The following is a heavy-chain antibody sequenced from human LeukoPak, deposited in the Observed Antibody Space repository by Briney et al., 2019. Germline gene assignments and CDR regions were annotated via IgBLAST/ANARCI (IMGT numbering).Heavy chain of an antibody. V-gene: IGHV4-59*01. CDR3: ARGGYSYEVVFGYFQH. Sequence: PSETLSLTCTVSGGPISSYYWSWIRQPPGKGLEWIGYIYYSGSTNYNPSLKSRVTISVDTSKNQFSLKLSSVTAADTAVYYCARGGYSYEVVFGYFQHWGQGTLVAVSS. CDR2: IYYSGST. CDR1: GGPISSYY. D-gene: IGHD5-18*01. J-gene: IGHJ1*01.